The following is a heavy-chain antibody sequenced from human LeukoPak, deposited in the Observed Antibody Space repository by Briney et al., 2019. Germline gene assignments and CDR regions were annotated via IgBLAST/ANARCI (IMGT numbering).Heavy chain of an antibody. Sequence: PSETLSLTCTVSGGSISSGSYYWSWIRQPAGKGLEWIGRIYTSGSTNYNPSLKSRVTISVDTSKNQFSLKLSSVTAADTAVYYCARAHSSGRYGRWFDPWGQGTLVTVSS. CDR1: GGSISSGSYY. D-gene: IGHD6-19*01. J-gene: IGHJ5*02. V-gene: IGHV4-61*02. CDR3: ARAHSSGRYGRWFDP. CDR2: IYTSGST.